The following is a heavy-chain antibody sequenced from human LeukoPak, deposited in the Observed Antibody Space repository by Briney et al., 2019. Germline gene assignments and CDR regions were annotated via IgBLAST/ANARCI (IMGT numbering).Heavy chain of an antibody. D-gene: IGHD2-21*01. J-gene: IGHJ3*02. V-gene: IGHV1-8*03. CDR3: ARGYSDAFDI. Sequence: ASVKVSCKAAGYTFTGYYMHWVRQAPGQGLEWMGWMNPICGDAAYAQKFQGRVTIPRNTSIGTAYMELRSLRSEDTAVYYCARGYSDAFDIWGQGTRATVSS. CDR1: GYTFTGYY. CDR2: MNPICGDA.